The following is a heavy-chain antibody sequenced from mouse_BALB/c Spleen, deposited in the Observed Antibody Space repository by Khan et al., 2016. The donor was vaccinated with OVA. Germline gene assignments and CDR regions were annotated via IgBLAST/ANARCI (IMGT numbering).Heavy chain of an antibody. CDR1: GFTFSSYG. CDR2: INSNGGST. CDR3: ARMARTIN. J-gene: IGHJ2*01. V-gene: IGHV5-6-3*01. Sequence: EVELVESGGGLVKPGGSLKLSCAASGFTFSSYGMSWVRQTQDKRLELVATINSNGGSTYYPDSVKGRFTISRENAKNTLYLQMIRLKSEDAAMYYCARMARTINWGQGTTLTVSS.